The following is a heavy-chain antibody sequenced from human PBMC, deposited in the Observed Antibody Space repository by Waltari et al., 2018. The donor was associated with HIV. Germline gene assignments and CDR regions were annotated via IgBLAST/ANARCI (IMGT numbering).Heavy chain of an antibody. CDR3: VKDSGRAADVFDL. Sequence: QRLESGGGLVETGGSLRLSCAAWGFIFTHFAMDWVRQAPGKGLEWVSAIRGGGETFYADAVKGRFTISRDNSKNTLYLQMNSLRADDAAVYYCVKDSGRAADVFDLWGQGTMVTVSS. CDR1: GFIFTHFA. V-gene: IGHV3-23*01. J-gene: IGHJ3*01. CDR2: IRGGGET. D-gene: IGHD3-10*01.